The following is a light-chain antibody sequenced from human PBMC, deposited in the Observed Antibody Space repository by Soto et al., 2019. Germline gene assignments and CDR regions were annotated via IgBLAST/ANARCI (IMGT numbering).Light chain of an antibody. Sequence: EIVPTQSPGILSLSTRERASLSCGASQSITSSFLAWYQQKPGQAPRLLIFGASSRATGIPDRFSGTGSETDFTLTINRLEPEDFAVYYCQQYENSLITFCQGTRLEI. V-gene: IGKV3-20*01. CDR2: GAS. J-gene: IGKJ5*01. CDR3: QQYENSLIT. CDR1: QSITSSF.